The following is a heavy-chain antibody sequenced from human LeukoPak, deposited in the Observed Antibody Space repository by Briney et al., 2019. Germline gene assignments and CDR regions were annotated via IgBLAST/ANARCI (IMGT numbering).Heavy chain of an antibody. J-gene: IGHJ4*02. V-gene: IGHV3-11*01. Sequence: TGGSLRLSCAASGITFSDYYMSWIRQAPGKGLEWVAYISSSGSTIYYADSVKGRFTISRDNAKNSLYLQMNSLRAEDTAVYYCARHSHPELNYYDSSGYYYWGQGTLVTVSS. D-gene: IGHD3-22*01. CDR2: ISSSGSTI. CDR3: ARHSHPELNYYDSSGYYY. CDR1: GITFSDYY.